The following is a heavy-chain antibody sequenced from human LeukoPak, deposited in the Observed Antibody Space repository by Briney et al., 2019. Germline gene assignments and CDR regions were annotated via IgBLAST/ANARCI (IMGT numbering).Heavy chain of an antibody. V-gene: IGHV4-39*07. D-gene: IGHD2-2*01. CDR3: ARDRRVVVPAAMPDYYYYYMDV. Sequence: ASETLSLTCTVSGGSISSSSYYWGWIRQPPGKGLEWIGSIYYSGSTYYNPSLKSRVTISVDTSKNQFSLKLSSVTAADTAVYYCARDRRVVVPAAMPDYYYYYMDVWGKGTTVTVSS. CDR2: IYYSGST. J-gene: IGHJ6*03. CDR1: GGSISSSSYY.